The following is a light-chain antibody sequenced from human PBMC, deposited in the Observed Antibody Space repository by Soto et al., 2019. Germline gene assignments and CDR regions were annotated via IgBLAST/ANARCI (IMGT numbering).Light chain of an antibody. V-gene: IGLV2-11*01. CDR3: CSYAGGYTYL. CDR2: DVA. J-gene: IGLJ1*01. Sequence: QSVLTQPRSASGSPVQSVTISCTGTGNDVGAYNYVSWYQQHPGRPPKLMIYDVARRPSGVPDRFSGSKSGNTASLTISGLQAEDEADYCCCSYAGGYTYLFGTGTKVTVL. CDR1: GNDVGAYNY.